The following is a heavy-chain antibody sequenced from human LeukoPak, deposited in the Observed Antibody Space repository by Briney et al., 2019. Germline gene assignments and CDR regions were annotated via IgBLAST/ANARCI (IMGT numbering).Heavy chain of an antibody. J-gene: IGHJ6*02. V-gene: IGHV3-23*01. CDR3: AKAASSSWPSYYYGMDV. CDR2: ISGSGGST. CDR1: GFTFSSSW. Sequence: GGSLRLSCAASGFTFSSSWMHWVRQAPGKGLEWVSAISGSGGSTYYADSVKGRFTISRDNSKNTVYLQMSSLRVDDTAVYYCAKAASSSWPSYYYGMDVWGQGTTVTVSS. D-gene: IGHD6-13*01.